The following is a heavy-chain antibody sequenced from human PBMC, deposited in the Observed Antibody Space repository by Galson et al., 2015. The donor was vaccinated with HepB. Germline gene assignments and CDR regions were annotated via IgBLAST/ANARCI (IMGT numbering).Heavy chain of an antibody. D-gene: IGHD3-10*01. J-gene: IGHJ4*02. CDR2: ISGSGGST. CDR3: ASLSYFASGY. CDR1: GFTFSSYA. Sequence: SLRLSCAASGFTFSSYAMSWVRQAPGKGLEWVSAISGSGGSTYYADSVKGRFTISRDNAKKSLYLQMNSLIADDTAVYYCASLSYFASGYWGQGTLVTVSS. V-gene: IGHV3-23*01.